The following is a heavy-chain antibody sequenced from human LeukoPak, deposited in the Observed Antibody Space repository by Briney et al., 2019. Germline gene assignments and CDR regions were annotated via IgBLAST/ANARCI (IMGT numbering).Heavy chain of an antibody. Sequence: PSETLSLTCTVSGDSSSNYFWSWIRQPPGKELEYIGYIYYSGSTNYNPSLKSRVTISADTSKNQLSLKLSSVTAADTAVYYCARHVPYDSSDYTLTYWGQGTLVTVSS. CDR1: GDSSSNYF. J-gene: IGHJ4*02. CDR2: IYYSGST. D-gene: IGHD3-22*01. V-gene: IGHV4-59*08. CDR3: ARHVPYDSSDYTLTY.